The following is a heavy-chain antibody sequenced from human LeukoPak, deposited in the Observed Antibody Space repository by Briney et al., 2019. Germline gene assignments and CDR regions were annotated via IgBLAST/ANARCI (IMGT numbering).Heavy chain of an antibody. CDR3: TAPQAVTPFDY. Sequence: GGSLRLSCAASGFTFSNAWMSWVRQAPGKGLERVGRIKSKTDGGTTDCAAPVKGRFTISRDDSKNTLYLQMNSLRTEDTAVYYCTAPQAVTPFDYWGQGTLVTVSS. J-gene: IGHJ4*02. CDR2: IKSKTDGGTT. V-gene: IGHV3-15*01. D-gene: IGHD4-17*01. CDR1: GFTFSNAW.